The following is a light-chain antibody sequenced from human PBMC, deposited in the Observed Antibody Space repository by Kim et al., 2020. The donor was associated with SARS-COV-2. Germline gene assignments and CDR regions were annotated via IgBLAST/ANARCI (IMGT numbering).Light chain of an antibody. J-gene: IGKJ1*01. CDR1: QSISSY. Sequence: DIQMTQSPSSLSASVGDRVTITCRASQSISSYLNWYQQKPGKAPKLLIYAASSLQSVVPSRFSGSGSGTDFTLTISSLQPEDFATYYCQQSYSTPLWKFGQGTKVDIK. CDR3: QQSYSTPLWK. CDR2: AAS. V-gene: IGKV1-39*01.